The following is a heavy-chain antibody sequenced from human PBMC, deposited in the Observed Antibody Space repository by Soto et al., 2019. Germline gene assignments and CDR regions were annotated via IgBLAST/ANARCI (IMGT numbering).Heavy chain of an antibody. D-gene: IGHD2-2*01. Sequence: ASVKVSCRASGGTFSSYTISWVRQAPGQGLEWMGRIIPILGIANYAQKFQGRVTITADKSTSTAYMELSSLRSEDTAVDYCAIYSAQKYCSSTSCPNYMDVWGKGTTVTVSS. CDR1: GGTFSSYT. CDR3: AIYSAQKYCSSTSCPNYMDV. V-gene: IGHV1-69*02. J-gene: IGHJ6*03. CDR2: IIPILGIA.